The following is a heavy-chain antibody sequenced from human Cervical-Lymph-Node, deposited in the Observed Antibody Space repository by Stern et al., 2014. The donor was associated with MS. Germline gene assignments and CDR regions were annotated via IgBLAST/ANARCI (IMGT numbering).Heavy chain of an antibody. CDR3: ARDLRGTAAAGNWFDP. CDR2: INPSGGST. J-gene: IGHJ5*02. D-gene: IGHD6-13*01. CDR1: GYTFTSYY. Sequence: QVQLVQSGAEVKKPGASVKVSCKASGYTFTSYYMHWARQAPGQGLEWMGIINPSGGSTSYAQKFQGRVTMTRDTSTSTVYMELSSLRSEDTAVYYCARDLRGTAAAGNWFDPWGQGTLVTVSS. V-gene: IGHV1-46*03.